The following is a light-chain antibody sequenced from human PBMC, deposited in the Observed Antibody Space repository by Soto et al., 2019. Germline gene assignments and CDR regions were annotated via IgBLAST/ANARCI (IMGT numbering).Light chain of an antibody. CDR2: DVS. CDR3: SSYSISSTLLV. V-gene: IGLV2-14*01. Sequence: QSVLTQPASVSGSPGQSITISCAGSSSDVGAYNYVSWYQQYPGRAPKLVIYDVSVRPSGVSDRFSGSKSGNTASLTISGLQTEDEADYYCSSYSISSTLLVFGGGTKVTVL. J-gene: IGLJ3*02. CDR1: SSDVGAYNY.